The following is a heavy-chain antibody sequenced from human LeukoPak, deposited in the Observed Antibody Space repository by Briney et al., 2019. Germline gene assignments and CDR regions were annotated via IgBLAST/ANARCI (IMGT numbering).Heavy chain of an antibody. CDR2: ISAYNGNT. D-gene: IGHD3-9*01. CDR3: ARADEFYDILTGYYCDY. J-gene: IGHJ4*02. CDR1: GYTFTSYG. Sequence: ASVKVSCKASGYTFTSYGISWVRQAPGQGLEWMGWISAYNGNTNYAQKLQGRVTMTTDKSTSTAYMELRRLRSDDTAVYYCARADEFYDILTGYYCDYWGQGTLVTVSS. V-gene: IGHV1-18*01.